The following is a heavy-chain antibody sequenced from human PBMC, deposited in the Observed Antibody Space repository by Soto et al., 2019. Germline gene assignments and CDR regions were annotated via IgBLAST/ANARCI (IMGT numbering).Heavy chain of an antibody. CDR1: GFTFRSYV. J-gene: IGHJ4*02. CDR3: ARWGTTGGLDV. D-gene: IGHD3-16*01. Sequence: QVQLVESGGGVVQPGTCLRLYCVGSGFTFRSYVIPWVRQAPGKGLEWVALTSYDGSNKYYDDSVKGRFTISRDNSRNTVDLQMDSLRLEDTALYYCARWGTTGGLDVWGQGTLVSVSS. CDR2: TSYDGSNK. V-gene: IGHV3-30*19.